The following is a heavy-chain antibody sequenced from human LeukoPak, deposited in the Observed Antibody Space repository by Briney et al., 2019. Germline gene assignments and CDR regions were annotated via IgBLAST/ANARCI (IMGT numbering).Heavy chain of an antibody. J-gene: IGHJ3*02. V-gene: IGHV1-2*02. Sequence: ASVKVSCKASGYTFTGYYMHWVRQAPGQGLEWMGWINPNSGGTNYAQKFQGRVTMTRDTSISTAYMELSRLRSDDTAVYYCAREYSSSLFAFDIWGQGTMVTVSS. CDR3: AREYSSSLFAFDI. CDR1: GYTFTGYY. D-gene: IGHD6-6*01. CDR2: INPNSGGT.